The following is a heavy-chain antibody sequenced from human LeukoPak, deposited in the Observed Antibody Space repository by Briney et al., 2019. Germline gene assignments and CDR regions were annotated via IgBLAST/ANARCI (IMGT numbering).Heavy chain of an antibody. Sequence: PGGSLRLSCAASGFTFSSYAMHWVRQAPGKGLEWVANINEDGSEKHYVDSVKGRFTISRDNAKNSLYLQMNSLRAEDTAVYYCAKDRCSNGIGCYYYYMDVWGKGTTVTISS. D-gene: IGHD2-8*01. CDR3: AKDRCSNGIGCYYYYMDV. CDR2: INEDGSEK. J-gene: IGHJ6*03. V-gene: IGHV3-7*01. CDR1: GFTFSSYA.